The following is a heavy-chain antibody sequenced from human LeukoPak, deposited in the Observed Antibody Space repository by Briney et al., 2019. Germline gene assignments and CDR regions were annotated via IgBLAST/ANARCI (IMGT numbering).Heavy chain of an antibody. CDR3: ARDGSGSYWAYYNWFDP. CDR1: GYTFTIYD. CDR2: MNPNSGNT. J-gene: IGHJ5*02. Sequence: ASVTVSFTASGYTFTIYDINWVRQATGQGLEWIGWMNPNSGNTGYAQKFQGRVTLTRNTSISTAYMELSSLRSDDTAVYYCARDGSGSYWAYYNWFDPWGQGTLVTVSS. V-gene: IGHV1-8*01. D-gene: IGHD3-10*01.